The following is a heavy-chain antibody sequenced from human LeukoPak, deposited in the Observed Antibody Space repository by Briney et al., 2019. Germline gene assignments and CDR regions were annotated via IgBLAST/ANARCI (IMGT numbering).Heavy chain of an antibody. Sequence: ASVKVSCKASGYTFTGYYMHWVRQAPGQGLEWMGRINPNSGGTNYAQKFQGRVTMTRDTAISTAYMELSRLRSDDTAVYYCARGDFNTVTTIYWGQGTLVTVSS. CDR1: GYTFTGYY. J-gene: IGHJ4*02. CDR2: INPNSGGT. V-gene: IGHV1-2*06. D-gene: IGHD4-17*01. CDR3: ARGDFNTVTTIY.